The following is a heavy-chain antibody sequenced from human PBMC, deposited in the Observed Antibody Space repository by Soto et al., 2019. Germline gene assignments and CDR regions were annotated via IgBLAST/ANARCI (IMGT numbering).Heavy chain of an antibody. CDR2: ICYSGST. J-gene: IGHJ4*02. Sequence: PSETLSLTCNVSGDSITTYCWSWIRQPPEKGLEWIGQICYSGSTTYNPSLKSRVSISVDTSKNQFSLKLSSVTAADTAVYYCARHRPGRVSGQGYGGKGTLVTVSS. CDR3: ARHRPGRVSGQGY. D-gene: IGHD2-15*01. V-gene: IGHV4-59*08. CDR1: GDSITTYC.